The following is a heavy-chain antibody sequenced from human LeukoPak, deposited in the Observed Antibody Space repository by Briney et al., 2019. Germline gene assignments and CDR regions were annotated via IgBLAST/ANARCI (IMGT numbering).Heavy chain of an antibody. V-gene: IGHV4-59*01. CDR1: GGSISSYY. CDR3: AQGADYGSNSLPFHM. Sequence: SESLSLTCTVSGGSISSYYWSWIRQPAGKGLEWIGYIYYSGSTNYNPSLKSRVTISVDTSKNRFSLKLSSMIPADTAVYFCAQGADYGSNSLPFHMWGQGPVVTVSS. J-gene: IGHJ3*02. CDR2: IYYSGST. D-gene: IGHD4-23*01.